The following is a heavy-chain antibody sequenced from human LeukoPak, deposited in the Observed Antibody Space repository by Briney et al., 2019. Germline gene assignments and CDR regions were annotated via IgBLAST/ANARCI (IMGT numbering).Heavy chain of an antibody. Sequence: GASVKVSCKASVYTFTSYYMHWVRQAPGQGLEWMGIINPSGGSTTYAQKFQGRVTMTRDTSINTAYMELSRLRSDDTAVYYCASGRGYGSGNYPFDYWGQGTLVTVSS. J-gene: IGHJ4*02. CDR2: INPSGGST. CDR3: ASGRGYGSGNYPFDY. D-gene: IGHD3-10*01. CDR1: VYTFTSYY. V-gene: IGHV1-46*01.